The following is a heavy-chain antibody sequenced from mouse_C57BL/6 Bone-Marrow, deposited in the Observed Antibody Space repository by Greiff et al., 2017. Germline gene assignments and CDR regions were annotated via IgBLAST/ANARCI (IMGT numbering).Heavy chain of an antibody. CDR1: GYTFTDYY. V-gene: IGHV1-75*01. D-gene: IGHD2-4*01. J-gene: IGHJ3*01. CDR2: IFPGSGST. CDR3: ARSIYYDFAWFAY. Sequence: VQLQQSGPELVKPGASVKISCKASGYTFTDYYINWVKQRPGQGLEWIGWIFPGSGSTYYNEKFKGKATLTVDKSSSTAYMLLSSLTSEDSAVYFCARSIYYDFAWFAYWGQGTLVTVSA.